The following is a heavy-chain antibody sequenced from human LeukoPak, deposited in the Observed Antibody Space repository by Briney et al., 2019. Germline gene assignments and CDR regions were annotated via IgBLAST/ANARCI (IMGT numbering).Heavy chain of an antibody. CDR2: IYYSGST. CDR3: AREMEYYYDSSGADDY. J-gene: IGHJ4*02. V-gene: IGHV4-30-4*01. CDR1: GGSISSGDYY. Sequence: SETLSLTCTVSGGSISSGDYYWSWIRQPPGKGLEWIGYIYYSGSTYYNPSLKSRVTISVDTSKNQFSLKLSSVTAADTAVYYCAREMEYYYDSSGADDYWGQGTLVTVSS. D-gene: IGHD3-22*01.